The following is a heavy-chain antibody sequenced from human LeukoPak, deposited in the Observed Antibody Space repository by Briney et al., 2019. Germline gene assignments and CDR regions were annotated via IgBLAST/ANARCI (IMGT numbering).Heavy chain of an antibody. D-gene: IGHD1-1*01. Sequence: ASVKVSCKASGGTFSSYAISWVRQAPGQGLEWMGGIIPIFGTANYAQKFQGRVTITADKSTSTAYMELSSLRSEDTAVYYCARVGWNGVGSPYYYYYMDVWGKGTTVTVSS. CDR1: GGTFSSYA. J-gene: IGHJ6*03. V-gene: IGHV1-69*06. CDR2: IIPIFGTA. CDR3: ARVGWNGVGSPYYYYYMDV.